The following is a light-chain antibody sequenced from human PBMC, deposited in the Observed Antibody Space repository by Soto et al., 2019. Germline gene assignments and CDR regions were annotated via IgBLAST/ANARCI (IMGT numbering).Light chain of an antibody. CDR3: QQYGSSPIT. J-gene: IGKJ5*01. V-gene: IGKV3-20*01. CDR2: DAS. Sequence: EIVLTQSPGTLSLSPGERATLSCRASQGVTSSYLAWYQQKPGRAPRLLIYDASSRATGIPDRFSGCGSGTDFTLTISRVEPEDFAVYHCQQYGSSPITFGQGTRLEIK. CDR1: QGVTSSY.